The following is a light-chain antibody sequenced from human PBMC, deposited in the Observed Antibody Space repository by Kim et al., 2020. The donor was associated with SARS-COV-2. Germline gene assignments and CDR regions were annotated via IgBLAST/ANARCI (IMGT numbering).Light chain of an antibody. V-gene: IGLV10-54*04. J-gene: IGLJ3*02. Sequence: QTATLTCTGNSDNVGNQGAAWLQQHRGHPPKLLSYRNNNRPSGISEKFSASRSGNTASLTIIGLQPEDEADYYCSAWDNRLSVWVFGGGTQLTVL. CDR3: SAWDNRLSVWV. CDR1: SDNVGNQG. CDR2: RNN.